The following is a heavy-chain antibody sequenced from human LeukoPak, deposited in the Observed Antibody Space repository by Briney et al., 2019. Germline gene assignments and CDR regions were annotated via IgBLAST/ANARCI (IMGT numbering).Heavy chain of an antibody. CDR1: VFAYTDYC. J-gene: IGHJ4*02. CDR2: INRAGIES. D-gene: IGHD1-26*01. V-gene: IGHV3-7*01. CDR3: ARVGTWELQRVFDN. Sequence: GGPLRLACAASVFAYTDYCKIWARQAPGEGLEWGANINRAGIESYSVDSVKGRFTISRDNAEKSLYLRMDRLRVHHTAVYYCARVGTWELQRVFDNWGQGTLVTVSS.